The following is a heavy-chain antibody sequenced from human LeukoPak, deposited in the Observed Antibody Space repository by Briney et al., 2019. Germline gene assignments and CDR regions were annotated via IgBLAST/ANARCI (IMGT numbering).Heavy chain of an antibody. CDR3: ARDLDIVVVAAAVRHYGLDV. CDR1: GYTFTNYG. V-gene: IGHV1-18*01. D-gene: IGHD2-15*01. Sequence: GASVWVSCKASGYTFTNYGISWVRQAPGQGLEWMGWISPYNGTTNYAQKFQGRVTMTTDKSTSTVYMELRSLRSDDTAVYYCARDLDIVVVAAAVRHYGLDVWGQGTTVTDSS. CDR2: ISPYNGTT. J-gene: IGHJ6*02.